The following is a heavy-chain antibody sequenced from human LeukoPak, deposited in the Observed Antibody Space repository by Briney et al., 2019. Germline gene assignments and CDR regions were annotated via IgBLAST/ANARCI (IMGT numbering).Heavy chain of an antibody. V-gene: IGHV4-34*01. D-gene: IGHD1-26*01. J-gene: IGHJ4*02. CDR3: ARAHALDTVGATLGKYYFDY. CDR1: GGSFSGYY. CDR2: INHSGST. Sequence: SETLSLTCAVYGGSFSGYYWSWIRQPPGKGLEWIGEINHSGSTNYNPSLKSRVTISVDTSKNQFSLKLSSVTAADTAVYYCARAHALDTVGATLGKYYFDYWGQGTLVTVSS.